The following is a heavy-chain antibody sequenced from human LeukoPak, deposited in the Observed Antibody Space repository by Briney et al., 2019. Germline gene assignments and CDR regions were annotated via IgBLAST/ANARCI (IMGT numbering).Heavy chain of an antibody. J-gene: IGHJ6*04. CDR1: GFTFRTSG. CDR3: AELGITVIGGV. V-gene: IGHV3-48*04. CDR2: ISSSGSTI. D-gene: IGHD3-10*02. Sequence: GGSLRLSCAASGFTFRTSGMNWVRQAPGKGLEWVSYISSSGSTIYYADSVKGRFTISRDNAKNSLYLQMNSLRAEDTAVYYCAELGITVIGGVWGKGTTVTISS.